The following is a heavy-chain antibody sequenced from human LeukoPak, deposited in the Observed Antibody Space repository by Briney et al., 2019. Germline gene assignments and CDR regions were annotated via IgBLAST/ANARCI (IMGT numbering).Heavy chain of an antibody. Sequence: ASVKVSCKASGGTFSSYAISWVRQAPGQGLEWMGGIIPIFGTANYAQKFQGRVTITADKSTSTAYMELSSLRSEDTAVYYCARDQAYGDYVLDYYYYMDVWGKGTTVTVSS. J-gene: IGHJ6*03. CDR2: IIPIFGTA. V-gene: IGHV1-69*06. CDR3: ARDQAYGDYVLDYYYYMDV. CDR1: GGTFSSYA. D-gene: IGHD4-17*01.